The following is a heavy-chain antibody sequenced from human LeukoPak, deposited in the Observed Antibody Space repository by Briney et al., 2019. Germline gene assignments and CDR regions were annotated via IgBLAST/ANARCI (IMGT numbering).Heavy chain of an antibody. CDR2: INPNSGGT. D-gene: IGHD5-18*01. Sequence: ASVKVSCKALGYTFTGYYMHWVRQAPGQGLEWMGCINPNSGGTKYAQKFQGRVTMTRDTSISTAYMELSRLRSDDTAVYYCARKGYSYANWFDPWGQGTLVTVS. CDR3: ARKGYSYANWFDP. V-gene: IGHV1-2*02. CDR1: GYTFTGYY. J-gene: IGHJ5*02.